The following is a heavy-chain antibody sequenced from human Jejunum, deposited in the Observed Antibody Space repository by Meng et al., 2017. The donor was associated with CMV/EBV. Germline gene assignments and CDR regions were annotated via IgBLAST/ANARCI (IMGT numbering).Heavy chain of an antibody. V-gene: IGHV1-8*03. CDR3: ARLSSYGFAYGY. D-gene: IGHD3-16*01. CDR1: GYAFTTYD. CDR2: VSPNSDNA. J-gene: IGHJ4*02. Sequence: KASGYAFTTYDINWVRQAPGQGLEWMGWVSPNSDNAGYAQRFQGRVTFTRNSSISTAYMELSSLTYEDTAVYYCARLSSYGFAYGYWGQGTLVTVSS.